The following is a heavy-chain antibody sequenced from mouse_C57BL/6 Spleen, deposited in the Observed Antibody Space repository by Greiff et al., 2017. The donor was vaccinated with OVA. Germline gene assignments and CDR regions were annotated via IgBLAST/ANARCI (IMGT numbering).Heavy chain of an antibody. CDR2: INPSSGYT. J-gene: IGHJ3*01. CDR1: GYTFTSYT. CDR3: ARSHSDVDWFAY. V-gene: IGHV1-4*01. Sequence: QVQLQQSGAELARPGASVKMSCKASGYTFTSYTMHWVKQRPGQGLEWIGYINPSSGYTKYNQKFKDKATLTADKSSSTAYMQLSSLTSEDSAVYYCARSHSDVDWFAYWGQGTLVTVSA.